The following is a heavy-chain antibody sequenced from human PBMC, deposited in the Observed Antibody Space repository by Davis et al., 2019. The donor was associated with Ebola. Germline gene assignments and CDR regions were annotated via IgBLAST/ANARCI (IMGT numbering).Heavy chain of an antibody. CDR1: GGSISSSSYY. Sequence: GSLRLSCTVSGGSISSSSYYWGWIRQPPGKGLEWIGSIYYRGSTNYNPSLKSRVTLSVDTSKNQFSLKPSSVTAAETAVYYCARQGSAPSSWYNWFDPWGQGTLVTVSS. V-gene: IGHV4-39*01. D-gene: IGHD6-13*01. CDR3: ARQGSAPSSWYNWFDP. J-gene: IGHJ5*02. CDR2: IYYRGST.